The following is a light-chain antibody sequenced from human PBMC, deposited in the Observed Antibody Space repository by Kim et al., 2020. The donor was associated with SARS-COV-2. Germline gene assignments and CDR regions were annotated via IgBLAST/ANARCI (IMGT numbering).Light chain of an antibody. CDR1: SSDVGGYNY. V-gene: IGLV2-14*03. CDR3: SSYTSSSTLVV. J-gene: IGLJ2*01. Sequence: QSALTQPASESGSPGQSITISCTGTSSDVGGYNYVSWYQQHPGKAPKLMIYDVSNRPSGVSNRFSGSKSGNTASLTIPGLQAEDEADYYCSSYTSSSTLVVFGGGTQLTV. CDR2: DVS.